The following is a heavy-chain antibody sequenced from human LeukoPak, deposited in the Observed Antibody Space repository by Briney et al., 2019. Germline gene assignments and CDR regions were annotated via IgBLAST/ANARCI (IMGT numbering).Heavy chain of an antibody. Sequence: PGGSLRLSCAASGFTFSSYSMNWVRQAPGKGLEWVSYISSSGSTIYYADSVKGRFTISRDNAKNSLYLQMNSLRAEDTAMYYCARADLSGSYFHPHFLDYWGQGTLVTVSS. J-gene: IGHJ4*02. V-gene: IGHV3-48*04. CDR1: GFTFSSYS. CDR3: ARADLSGSYFHPHFLDY. D-gene: IGHD1-26*01. CDR2: ISSSGSTI.